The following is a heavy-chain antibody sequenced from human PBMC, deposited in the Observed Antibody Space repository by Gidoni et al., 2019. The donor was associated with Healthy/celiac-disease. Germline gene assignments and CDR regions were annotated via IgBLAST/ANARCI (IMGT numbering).Heavy chain of an antibody. V-gene: IGHV3-23*01. CDR2: ISGSGGCT. CDR3: AKDLDYGGNSDYY. J-gene: IGHJ4*02. Sequence: EVQLLESGGGWVQPGGSLRIAGAAAGCTFRSYSSSWVRQAPGKGLVWVSAISGSGGCTYYADSVNGRFTISRDNSKNTLYLQMNSLRAEDTAVYYCAKDLDYGGNSDYYWGQGTLVTVSS. CDR1: GCTFRSYS. D-gene: IGHD4-17*01.